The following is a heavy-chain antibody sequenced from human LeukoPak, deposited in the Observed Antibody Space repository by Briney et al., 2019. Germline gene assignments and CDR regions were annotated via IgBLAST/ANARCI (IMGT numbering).Heavy chain of an antibody. D-gene: IGHD2-15*01. J-gene: IGHJ3*02. CDR1: GFTFSSYT. V-gene: IGHV3-21*01. Sequence: GGSLRLSCAASGFTFSSYTMNWVRQAPGKGLEWVSSISSSSSYIYYADSVKGRFTISRDNAKNSLYLQMNSLRADDTAVYYCAREAYCSGGSCYKGNAFDIWGQGTMVTVSS. CDR2: ISSSSSYI. CDR3: AREAYCSGGSCYKGNAFDI.